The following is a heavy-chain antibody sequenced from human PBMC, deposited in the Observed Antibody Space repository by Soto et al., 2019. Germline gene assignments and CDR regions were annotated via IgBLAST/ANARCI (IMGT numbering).Heavy chain of an antibody. D-gene: IGHD3-22*01. CDR3: ARLGGYVSVGYYYLWDS. CDR1: GGSVRSSNYY. CDR2: INHSGST. V-gene: IGHV4-39*01. J-gene: IGHJ4*02. Sequence: SETLSLTCTVSGGSVRSSNYYWAWIRQPPGKGLEWIGVINHSGSTYHNLSLKGRVTMSVDASRNQFSLKLTSMTAADTAVYYCARLGGYVSVGYYYLWDSWGQGTLVTVSS.